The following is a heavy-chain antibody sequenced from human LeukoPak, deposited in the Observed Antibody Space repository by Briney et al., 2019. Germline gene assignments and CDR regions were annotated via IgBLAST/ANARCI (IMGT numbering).Heavy chain of an antibody. V-gene: IGHV3-23*01. J-gene: IGHJ4*02. CDR2: ISGSGGST. Sequence: GGSLRLSCAASGFTFSSYAMSWVRQAPGKGLEWVSAISGSGGSTYYADSVKGRFTIPRDNSKNTLYLQMNSLRAEDTAVYYCAKDLGPYSSSWYVDWGQGTLVTVSS. D-gene: IGHD6-13*01. CDR1: GFTFSSYA. CDR3: AKDLGPYSSSWYVD.